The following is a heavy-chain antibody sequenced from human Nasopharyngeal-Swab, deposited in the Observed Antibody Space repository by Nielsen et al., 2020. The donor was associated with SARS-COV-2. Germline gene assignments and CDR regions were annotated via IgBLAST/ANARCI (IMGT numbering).Heavy chain of an antibody. CDR2: IYYSGST. CDR3: ARSGIVGAIYY. V-gene: IGHV4-39*07. D-gene: IGHD1-26*01. Sequence: ESLKISCTVSGRSISSSSYYWGWIRQPPGKGLEWIGSIYYSGSTYYNPSLKSRVTISVDTSKNQFSLKLSSVTAADTAVYYCARSGIVGAIYYWGQGTLVTVSS. CDR1: GRSISSSSYY. J-gene: IGHJ4*02.